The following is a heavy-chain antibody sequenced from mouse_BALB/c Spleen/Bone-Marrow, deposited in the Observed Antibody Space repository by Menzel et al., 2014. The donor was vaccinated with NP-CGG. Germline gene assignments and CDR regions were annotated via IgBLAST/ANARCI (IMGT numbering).Heavy chain of an antibody. CDR2: ISSGSSTI. CDR3: ARDDPQYDVESFDY. V-gene: IGHV5-17*02. Sequence: EVKLVESGGGLVQPGGSRKLSCAASGFTFSSFGMHWVRQAPEKGLEWVAYISSGSSTIYYADTVKGRFTISRDNPKNTLFLQMTSLRSEDTAMYYCARDDPQYDVESFDYWGQGTSLTVSS. D-gene: IGHD2-14*01. J-gene: IGHJ2*02. CDR1: GFTFSSFG.